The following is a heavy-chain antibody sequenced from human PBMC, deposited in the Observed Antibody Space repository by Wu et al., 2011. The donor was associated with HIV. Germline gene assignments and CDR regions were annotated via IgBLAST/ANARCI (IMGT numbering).Heavy chain of an antibody. V-gene: IGHV1-18*01. D-gene: IGHD1-26*01. Sequence: QIQLVQSGAEVQKPGASVTVSCKASGYTLISYGISWVRQAPGQGLEWMGWISAYNGDTNYAQKLQGRVTMTTDTSTSTAYMELRSLRSDDTAVYYCARDLSSGSYLDSLDYWGQGTLVTVSS. CDR2: ISAYNGDT. J-gene: IGHJ4*02. CDR3: ARDLSSGSYLDSLDY. CDR1: GYTLISYG.